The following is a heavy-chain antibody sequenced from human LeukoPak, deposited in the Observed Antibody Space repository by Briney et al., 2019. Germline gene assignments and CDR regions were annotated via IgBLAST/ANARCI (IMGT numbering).Heavy chain of an antibody. CDR1: GCIFSRYA. D-gene: IGHD6-13*01. V-gene: IGHV1-69*04. J-gene: IGHJ4*02. Sequence: ASVKLSCKASGCIFSRYAISWVRQAARHGREWMGRIIPNLGIANYAQKFQGRVTITADKSTSTVYMELSSLRSEDTAVYYCARDRKPGIAADRSFDYWGQGTLVTVSS. CDR2: IIPNLGIA. CDR3: ARDRKPGIAADRSFDY.